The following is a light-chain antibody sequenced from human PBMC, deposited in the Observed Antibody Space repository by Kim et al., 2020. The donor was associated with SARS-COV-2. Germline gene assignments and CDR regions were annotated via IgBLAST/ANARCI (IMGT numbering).Light chain of an antibody. CDR3: QQSGEG. J-gene: IGKJ2*03. CDR2: GAS. V-gene: IGKV3-20*01. CDR1: KSISGRY. Sequence: TLSLTPRARSTLSCSASKSISGRYLTWYRQKPGQALSILVCGASGRATGLPDRFSGSVSGTDFTLTISVLWAEDFAEYYCQQSGEGFGQGTKLEIK.